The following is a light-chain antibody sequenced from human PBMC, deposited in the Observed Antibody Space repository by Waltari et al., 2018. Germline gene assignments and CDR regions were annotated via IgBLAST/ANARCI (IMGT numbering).Light chain of an antibody. V-gene: IGKV1-5*03. J-gene: IGKJ4*01. CDR1: QTISKS. CDR2: KAS. Sequence: IHMTQSPSTLSASVGDRVIFSCGASQTISKSLALYQQKPRKAPKLLIYKASTLESGVPSRLSGSGSGAEFTHTTSSLQPEDFATYYCQQYNSYSLLAFGGGTKVDIK. CDR3: QQYNSYSLLA.